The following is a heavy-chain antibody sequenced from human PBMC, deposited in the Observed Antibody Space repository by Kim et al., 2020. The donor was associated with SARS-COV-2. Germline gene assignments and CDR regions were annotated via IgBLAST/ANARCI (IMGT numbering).Heavy chain of an antibody. V-gene: IGHV5-51*01. CDR2: IYPGDSDT. CDR1: GYSFTSYW. J-gene: IGHJ2*01. D-gene: IGHD5-12*01. Sequence: GESLKISCKGSGYSFTSYWIGWVRQMPGKGLEWMGIIYPGDSDTRYSPSFQGRVTISADKSISTAYLQWSSLKASDTAMYYCARHWGDGYNFYWYFDLWGRGTLVTVSS. CDR3: ARHWGDGYNFYWYFDL.